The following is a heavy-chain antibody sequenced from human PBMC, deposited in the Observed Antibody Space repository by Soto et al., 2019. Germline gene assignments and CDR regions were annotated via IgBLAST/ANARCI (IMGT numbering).Heavy chain of an antibody. CDR1: GYTFTSYG. J-gene: IGHJ3*02. D-gene: IGHD6-13*01. Sequence: ASVKVSCKASGYTFTSYGISWVRQAPGQGLEWMGWISAYNGNTNYAQKLQGRVTMTTDTSTSTAYMELRSLRSDDTAVYYCARIRSYSSSWRIDAFDIWGQGTMVTV. CDR2: ISAYNGNT. CDR3: ARIRSYSSSWRIDAFDI. V-gene: IGHV1-18*01.